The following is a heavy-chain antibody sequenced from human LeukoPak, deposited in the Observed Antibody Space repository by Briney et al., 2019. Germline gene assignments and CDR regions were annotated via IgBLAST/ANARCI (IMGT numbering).Heavy chain of an antibody. Sequence: GASVKVSCKASRGTLSSYAISWVRQAPGQGLEWMGGSIPLIGTPNYARKFQGRVAITTDESTSTAYMELNSLRSEDAAVYYCARGAHDYGDYVSDYWGQGTLVTVSS. J-gene: IGHJ4*02. CDR2: SIPLIGTP. V-gene: IGHV1-69*05. CDR3: ARGAHDYGDYVSDY. CDR1: RGTLSSYA. D-gene: IGHD4-17*01.